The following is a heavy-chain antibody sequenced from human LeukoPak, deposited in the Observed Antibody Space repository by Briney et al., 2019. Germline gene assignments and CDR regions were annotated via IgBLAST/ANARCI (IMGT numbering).Heavy chain of an antibody. V-gene: IGHV3-23*01. CDR2: ISGSGGST. CDR1: GFTFSSYG. CDR3: AKDTSTYSSSWSDY. J-gene: IGHJ4*02. Sequence: GRSLRLSCAASGFTFSSYGMHWVRQAPGKGLEWVSAISGSGGSTYYADSVKGRFTISRDNSKNTLYLQMNSLRAEDTAVYHCAKDTSTYSSSWSDYWGQGTLVTVSS. D-gene: IGHD6-13*01.